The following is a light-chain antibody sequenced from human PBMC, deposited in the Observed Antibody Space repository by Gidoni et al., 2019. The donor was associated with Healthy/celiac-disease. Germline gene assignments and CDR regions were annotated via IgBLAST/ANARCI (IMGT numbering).Light chain of an antibody. V-gene: IGKV1-33*01. J-gene: IGKJ1*01. CDR3: KQYDNLLRT. CDR2: DAS. Sequence: DIQMTPSPSSLSASVGDRVTITCQASQDIRNYLNWYQQKPGKAPKLLIYDASNLETGVPSRFSGSGSGTDFTFTISSLQPEDIATYYCKQYDNLLRTFXQXTKVEIK. CDR1: QDIRNY.